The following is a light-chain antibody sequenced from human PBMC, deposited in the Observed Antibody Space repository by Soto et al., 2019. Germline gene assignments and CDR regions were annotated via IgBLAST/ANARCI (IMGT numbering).Light chain of an antibody. J-gene: IGKJ1*01. CDR2: MVS. CDR1: QNIVYSDGNIY. CDR3: MQGTHWPWT. V-gene: IGKV2-30*01. Sequence: DVVMTQSPLSLPVTLGQPASISRRSTQNIVYSDGNIYLNWFQQRPGQSPRRLIYMVSKRDSGVPDRFSGSGSGTDFTLKISRVEAEDVGVYYCMQGTHWPWTFGQGTKVDIK.